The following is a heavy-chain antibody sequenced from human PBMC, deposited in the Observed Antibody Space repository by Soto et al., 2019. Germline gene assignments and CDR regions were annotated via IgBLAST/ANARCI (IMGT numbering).Heavy chain of an antibody. D-gene: IGHD1-1*01. V-gene: IGHV4-4*02. CDR1: GGSISSNNW. CDR2: IYHDGNT. J-gene: IGHJ4*02. Sequence: QVQLQESGPGLVTPSGTLSLTCAVSGGSISSNNWWSWVRQPPGKGLEWIGEIYHDGNTHYNPSLKSRLTISVDKSKNHFALILSSLTAADTAVYYCAKLDGGGYWGQGTLVTVSS. CDR3: AKLDGGGY.